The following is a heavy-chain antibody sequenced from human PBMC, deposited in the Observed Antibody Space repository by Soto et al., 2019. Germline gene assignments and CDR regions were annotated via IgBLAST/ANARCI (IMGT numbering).Heavy chain of an antibody. J-gene: IGHJ4*02. CDR1: GGSFSGYY. V-gene: IGHV4-34*01. Sequence: SETLSLTCAVYGGSFSGYYWSWIRQPPGKGLEWIGEINHSGSTNYNPSLKSRVTISVDTSKNQFSLKLSSVTAADTAVYYCARVRGRPLWFGAEVYYFDYWGQGTLVTVST. CDR3: ARVRGRPLWFGAEVYYFDY. D-gene: IGHD3-10*01. CDR2: INHSGST.